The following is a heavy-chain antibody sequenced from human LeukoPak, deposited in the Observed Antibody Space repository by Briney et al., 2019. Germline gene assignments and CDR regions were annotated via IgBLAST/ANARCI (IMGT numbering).Heavy chain of an antibody. CDR3: AELGITMIGGV. Sequence: GGSLRLSCAASGFTFSSYGMNWVRQAPGKGLEWVANINQDGTKTYYVDSVKGRFTTSRDNAKNSLYLQMNSLRAEDTAVYYCAELGITMIGGVWGKGTTVTISS. V-gene: IGHV3-7*01. D-gene: IGHD3-10*02. J-gene: IGHJ6*04. CDR2: INQDGTKT. CDR1: GFTFSSYG.